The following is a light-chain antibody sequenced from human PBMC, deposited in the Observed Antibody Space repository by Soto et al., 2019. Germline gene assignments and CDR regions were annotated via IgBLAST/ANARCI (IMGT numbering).Light chain of an antibody. Sequence: EIVMTQSPATLSVSPGERATLSCRASQSVSSNLAWYQQKPGQTPKLLIYVASTRATGIPARFSGSGSGTEFTLIISSLQSEDFAVYYCQQYNVWPLTFGGGTKGEFK. J-gene: IGKJ4*01. CDR3: QQYNVWPLT. CDR1: QSVSSN. CDR2: VAS. V-gene: IGKV3-15*01.